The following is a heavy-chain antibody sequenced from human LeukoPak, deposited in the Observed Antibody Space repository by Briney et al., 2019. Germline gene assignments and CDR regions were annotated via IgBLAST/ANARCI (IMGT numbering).Heavy chain of an antibody. V-gene: IGHV3-21*01. Sequence: GGSLRLSCAASGFTFSSYSMNWVRQAPGKGLEWVSSISSSSSYIYYADSVKGRFTISRDNAKNSLYLQMNSLRAEDTAVYYCAKGPDPAYYYYGMDVWGQGTTVTVSS. CDR2: ISSSSSYI. CDR1: GFTFSSYS. CDR3: AKGPDPAYYYYGMDV. J-gene: IGHJ6*02.